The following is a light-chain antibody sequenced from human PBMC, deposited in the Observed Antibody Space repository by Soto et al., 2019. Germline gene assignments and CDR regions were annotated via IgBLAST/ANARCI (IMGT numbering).Light chain of an antibody. CDR2: AVS. V-gene: IGKV1-39*01. J-gene: IGKJ3*01. CDR1: ENIGSH. CDR3: QQSYSAPQFT. Sequence: DLQMTQSPSSLSASVGARVSISCRASENIGSHLNWYQQKPGQAPKALIYAVSSFQSGGPSRFSGSGSGTEFTLNISSLQPEDFAPYYCQQSYSAPQFTFGPGTKVDIK.